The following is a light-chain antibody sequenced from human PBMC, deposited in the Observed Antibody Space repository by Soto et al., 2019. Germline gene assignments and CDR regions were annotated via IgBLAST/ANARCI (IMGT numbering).Light chain of an antibody. V-gene: IGKV3-20*01. CDR1: QSVSGSY. CDR2: GSS. J-gene: IGKJ2*01. Sequence: EIVVTQSPATLSLSPGEGATLSCRASQSVSGSYFNWYQQKPGQAPRLLIYGSSGRAAGIPDRFSGSGSGTDFTLTISRLEPEDFAVYYCQQYGSSPPMYTFGQGTKLEIK. CDR3: QQYGSSPPMYT.